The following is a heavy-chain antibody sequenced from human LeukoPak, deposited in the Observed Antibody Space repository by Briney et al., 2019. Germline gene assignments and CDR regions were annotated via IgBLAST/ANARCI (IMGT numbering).Heavy chain of an antibody. D-gene: IGHD3-22*01. CDR3: ARVEYYYDSSGYRVYWYFDL. V-gene: IGHV4-59*01. CDR1: GGSISSYY. CDR2: INDSGST. J-gene: IGHJ2*01. Sequence: PSETLSLTCTVPGGSISSYYWSWIRQTPGKGLEWIGYINDSGSTNYNPSLKSRVTISVDTSKIQFSLKLSSVTAADTAVYYCARVEYYYDSSGYRVYWYFDLWGRGTLVTVSS.